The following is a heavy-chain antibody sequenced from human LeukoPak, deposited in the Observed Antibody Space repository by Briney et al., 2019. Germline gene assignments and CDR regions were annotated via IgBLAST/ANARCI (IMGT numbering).Heavy chain of an antibody. CDR3: ARDGITGTTRVSGFDY. CDR1: GYTFTSYY. V-gene: IGHV1-46*01. CDR2: INPSGGST. D-gene: IGHD1-7*01. J-gene: IGHJ4*02. Sequence: ASVKVSCKASGYTFTSYYMHWVRQAPGQGLEWMGIINPSGGSTSYAQKFQGRVTMTRDMSTSTDYMELSSLRSEDTAVYYCARDGITGTTRVSGFDYWGQGTLVTVSS.